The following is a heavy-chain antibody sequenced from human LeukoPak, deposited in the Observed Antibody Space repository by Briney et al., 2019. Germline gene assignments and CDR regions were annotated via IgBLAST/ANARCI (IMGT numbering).Heavy chain of an antibody. J-gene: IGHJ4*02. V-gene: IGHV4-59*01. D-gene: IGHD4-23*01. Sequence: SETLSLTCTVSGGSISSYYWSWIRQPPGKGLEWIGYIHYGGSTNYNPSLKSRVTIPVDASKNQFSLKLTSVTAADTAVYYCARGDYGGYSGPADYWGQGTLVTVSS. CDR2: IHYGGST. CDR1: GGSISSYY. CDR3: ARGDYGGYSGPADY.